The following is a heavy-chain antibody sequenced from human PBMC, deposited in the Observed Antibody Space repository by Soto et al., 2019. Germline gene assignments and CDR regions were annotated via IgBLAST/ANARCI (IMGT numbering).Heavy chain of an antibody. D-gene: IGHD1-26*01. CDR1: GFIFSNYG. J-gene: IGHJ5*01. Sequence: QVQLVESGGDVVQPGTSLRLSCRGSGFIFSNYGMNWVRQAPGKGLEWVAVIWYDGGNKFYADSVKGRFIVSRDYSTNTVHLQMNSLRAEDTAVYYCAKDGTVGATKGGNHPFDSWGPGTLVTVAS. CDR3: AKDGTVGATKGGNHPFDS. V-gene: IGHV3-33*06. CDR2: IWYDGGNK.